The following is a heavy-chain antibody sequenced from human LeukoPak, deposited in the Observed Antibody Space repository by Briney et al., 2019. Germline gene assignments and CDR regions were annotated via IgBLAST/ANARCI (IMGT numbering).Heavy chain of an antibody. Sequence: PGGCLRLSCAASGFTFSSYWMSWVRQAPGKGLEWVANIKQDGSEKYYVDSVKGRFTISRDNAKNSLYLQMNSLRAEDTAVYYCARDNTVDDFWSGYSSYYFDYWGQGTLVTVSS. CDR2: IKQDGSEK. J-gene: IGHJ4*02. CDR3: ARDNTVDDFWSGYSSYYFDY. D-gene: IGHD3-3*01. V-gene: IGHV3-7*01. CDR1: GFTFSSYW.